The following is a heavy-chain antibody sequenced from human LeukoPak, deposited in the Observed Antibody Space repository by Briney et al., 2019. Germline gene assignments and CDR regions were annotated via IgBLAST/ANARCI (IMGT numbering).Heavy chain of an antibody. J-gene: IGHJ4*02. CDR1: GGTVSNYP. Sequence: GTSVKVSCKDSGGTVSNYPVSWVRQAPGQGLEWLGGIIPSSGPADYAQSVRGRLTITADESTSTAYMELSSLRSDDTAVYYRTRGIAAGYFDHWGQGTLVNVSS. CDR3: TRGIAAGYFDH. D-gene: IGHD6-13*01. CDR2: IIPSSGPA. V-gene: IGHV1-69*01.